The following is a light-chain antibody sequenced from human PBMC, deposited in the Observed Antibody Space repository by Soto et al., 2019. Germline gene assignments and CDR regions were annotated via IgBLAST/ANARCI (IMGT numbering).Light chain of an antibody. CDR2: GNS. V-gene: IGLV1-40*01. CDR3: QSYDSSLSYV. Sequence: QSVLTQPASVSGSPGQSITISCTGTSSDVGGYNYVSWYQQLPGTAPKLLIYGNSNRPSGVPDRFSGSKSGTSASLAITGLQAEDEADYYCQSYDSSLSYVFGTGTKLTVL. J-gene: IGLJ1*01. CDR1: SSDVGGYNY.